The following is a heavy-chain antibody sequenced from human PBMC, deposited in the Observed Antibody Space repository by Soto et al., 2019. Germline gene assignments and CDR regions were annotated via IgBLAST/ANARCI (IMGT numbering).Heavy chain of an antibody. Sequence: GGSLRLSCAASGFTFSSYAMSWVRQAPGKGLEWVSAISGSGGSTYYADSVKGRFTISRDNSKNTLYLQMNSLRAEDTAVYYCAKGTYYYDSSGYFYYFDYWGQGTLVTVSS. J-gene: IGHJ4*02. CDR3: AKGTYYYDSSGYFYYFDY. CDR2: ISGSGGST. V-gene: IGHV3-23*01. D-gene: IGHD3-22*01. CDR1: GFTFSSYA.